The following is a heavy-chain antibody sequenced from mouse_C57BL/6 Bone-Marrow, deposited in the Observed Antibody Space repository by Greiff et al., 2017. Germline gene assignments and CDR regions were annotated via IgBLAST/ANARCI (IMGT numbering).Heavy chain of an antibody. CDR1: GYTFTSSW. CDR2: IYPSDSET. D-gene: IGHD1-1*02. Sequence: VQLQQPGAELVRPGSSVKLSCKASGYTFTSSWMAWVKQRPGQGLEWIGTIYPSDSETHYNQKFKDKATLTVDKSSSTAYLQLSSLASEDAAVYYCARGVGWYCDYWGQGTTLTVSS. CDR3: ARGVGWYCDY. J-gene: IGHJ2*01. V-gene: IGHV1-61*01.